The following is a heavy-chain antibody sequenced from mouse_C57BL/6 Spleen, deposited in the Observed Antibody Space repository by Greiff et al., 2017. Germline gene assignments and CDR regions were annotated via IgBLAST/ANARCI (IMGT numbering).Heavy chain of an antibody. CDR1: GYTFTSYW. CDR2: IYPGNSDT. V-gene: IGHV1-5*01. J-gene: IGHJ4*01. D-gene: IGHD1-1*01. Sequence: EVQLVESGTVLARPGASVKMSCKTSGYTFTSYWMHWVKQRPGQGLEWIGAIYPGNSDTSYNQKFKGKAKLTAVTSASTAYMELSSLTNEDSAVYYCTRLPTTVVATDYYAMDYWGQGTSVTVSS. CDR3: TRLPTTVVATDYYAMDY.